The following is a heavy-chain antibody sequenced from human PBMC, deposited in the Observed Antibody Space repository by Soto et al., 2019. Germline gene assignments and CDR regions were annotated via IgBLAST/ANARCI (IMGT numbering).Heavy chain of an antibody. D-gene: IGHD3-22*01. J-gene: IGHJ3*02. V-gene: IGHV5-51*01. CDR2: IYPGDSDT. CDR3: ARPNYDSSGYFPGWAFDI. Sequence: LGESLKISCKGSGYSFTSYWIGWVRQMPGKGLEWMGIIYPGDSDTRYSPSFQGQVTISADKSISTAYLQWSSLKASDTAMYYCARPNYDSSGYFPGWAFDIWGQGTMVTVSS. CDR1: GYSFTSYW.